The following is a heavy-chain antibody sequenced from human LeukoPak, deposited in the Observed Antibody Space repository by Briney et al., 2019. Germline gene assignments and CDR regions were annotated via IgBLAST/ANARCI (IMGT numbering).Heavy chain of an antibody. CDR3: ARVKGAALGGYYYYYYGMDV. CDR1: GGTFSSCA. D-gene: IGHD1-26*01. Sequence: ASVKVSCKASGGTFSSCAISWVRQAPGQGLEWMVGIIPIFGTANYAQKFQGRVTITADESTSTAYMELSSLRSEDTAVYYCARVKGAALGGYYYYYYGMDVWGQGTTVTVSS. V-gene: IGHV1-69*13. CDR2: IIPIFGTA. J-gene: IGHJ6*02.